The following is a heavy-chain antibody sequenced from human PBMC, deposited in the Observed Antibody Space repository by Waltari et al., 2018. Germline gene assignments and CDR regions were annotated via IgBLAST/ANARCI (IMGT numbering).Heavy chain of an antibody. V-gene: IGHV3-23*01. CDR3: AKGVGASQFLDY. CDR2: STAFGSGT. D-gene: IGHD1-26*01. CDR1: GFAFKSYA. Sequence: LESGGGLVQPGGSLRLSCVASGFAFKSYAMAWVRQAPGKGLEGVSTSTAFGSGTYYADFVRGRFTISRDNSQSTLYLQVKSLTADDTAVYYCAKGVGASQFLDYWGQGTLVTVSS. J-gene: IGHJ4*02.